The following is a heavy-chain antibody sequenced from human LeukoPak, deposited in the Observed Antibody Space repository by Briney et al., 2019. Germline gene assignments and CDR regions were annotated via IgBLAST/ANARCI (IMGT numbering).Heavy chain of an antibody. Sequence: GGSLRLSCAASGFTLSSKYISWVGQGPGRGREGVSSIYRGGGSNYADSVKGRFTMSRDNSKSTLFLQMNSLRVEDTAVYYCAGAMRYYDLLTGYPAGNGMAVWGQGTTVTVSS. D-gene: IGHD3-9*01. CDR1: GFTLSSKY. CDR2: IYRGGGS. CDR3: AGAMRYYDLLTGYPAGNGMAV. J-gene: IGHJ6*02. V-gene: IGHV3-66*02.